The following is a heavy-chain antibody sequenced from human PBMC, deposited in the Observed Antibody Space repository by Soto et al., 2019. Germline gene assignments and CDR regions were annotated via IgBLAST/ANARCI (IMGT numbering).Heavy chain of an antibody. Sequence: EVQLLESGGGLVQPGGSLRLSCAASGFTFSSYAMSWVRQAPGKGLEWVSVISSSGGSTYYADSVKGRFTISRDNSKNTVYLQMNSLRAEDTAIYYCAKGGRDYGGYASPDAFDIWGQGTMVTVSS. J-gene: IGHJ3*02. CDR1: GFTFSSYA. V-gene: IGHV3-23*01. CDR2: ISSSGGST. CDR3: AKGGRDYGGYASPDAFDI. D-gene: IGHD4-17*01.